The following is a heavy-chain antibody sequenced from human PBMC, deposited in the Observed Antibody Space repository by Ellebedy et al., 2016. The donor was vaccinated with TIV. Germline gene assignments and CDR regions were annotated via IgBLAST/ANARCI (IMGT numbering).Heavy chain of an antibody. CDR1: GFTFGNYW. Sequence: GGSLRLSCVASGFTFGNYWMDWVRQAPGKGLEWVANIKQDGSEKYYVDSVKGRFTISRDNSKNTLYLQMNSLRTEDTAVYFCAKGSSSGFTYDRVGFEYWGQGALVTVSS. D-gene: IGHD3-22*01. CDR3: AKGSSSGFTYDRVGFEY. V-gene: IGHV3-7*03. J-gene: IGHJ4*02. CDR2: IKQDGSEK.